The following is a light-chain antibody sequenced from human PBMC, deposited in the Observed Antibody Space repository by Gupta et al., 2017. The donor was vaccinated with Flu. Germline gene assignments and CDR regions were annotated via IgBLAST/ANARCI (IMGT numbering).Light chain of an antibody. CDR2: EVS. Sequence: QSALPQPASVSGSPGQSITISCTGTSSDVGGYNYVSWYQQQPGKAPKLMIYEVSNRPSGVSNRFSGSSAGNTASLTISGLQAEDEADYYCSSYTSSSTWVFGGGTKLTVL. J-gene: IGLJ3*02. V-gene: IGLV2-14*01. CDR1: SSDVGGYNY. CDR3: SSYTSSSTWV.